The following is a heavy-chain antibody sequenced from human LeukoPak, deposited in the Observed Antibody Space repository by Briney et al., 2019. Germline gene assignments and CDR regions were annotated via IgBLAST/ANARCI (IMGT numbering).Heavy chain of an antibody. CDR2: IYSGGST. CDR3: ARSYSSGWYVNY. D-gene: IGHD6-19*01. CDR1: GFTFSSYW. J-gene: IGHJ4*02. V-gene: IGHV3-53*01. Sequence: GGSLRLSCVASGFTFSSYWMHWVRQDPRKGLVWVSVIYSGGSTYYADSVKGRFTISRDNSKNTLYLQMNSLRAEDTAVYYCARSYSSGWYVNYWGQGTLVTVSS.